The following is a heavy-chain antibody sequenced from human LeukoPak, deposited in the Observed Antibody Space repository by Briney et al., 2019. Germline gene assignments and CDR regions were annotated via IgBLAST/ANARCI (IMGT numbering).Heavy chain of an antibody. V-gene: IGHV4-39*07. CDR2: IYYSGST. CDR1: GGSISSSSYY. Sequence: SETLSLTCTVSGGSISSSSYYWGWIRQPPGKGLEWIGSIYYSGSTYYNPSLKSRVTMSVDTSKNQFSLKLSSVTAADTAVYYCARSLVGATNFDYWGQGTLVTVSS. CDR3: ARSLVGATNFDY. J-gene: IGHJ4*02. D-gene: IGHD1-26*01.